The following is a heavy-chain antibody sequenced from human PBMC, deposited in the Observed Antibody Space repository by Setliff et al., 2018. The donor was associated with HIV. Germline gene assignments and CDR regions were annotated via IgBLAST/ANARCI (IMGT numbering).Heavy chain of an antibody. CDR2: LYYSGTT. J-gene: IGHJ6*03. Sequence: SETLSLTCTVSGGSISSSSYYWGWIRQPPGKGLEWIGSLYYSGTTYYNPSLKSRLTISVDTSKNQFSLKLSSVTAADTAVYYCARDRRGYYYGSGSCYMDVWGTGTTVTVSS. D-gene: IGHD3-10*01. V-gene: IGHV4-39*02. CDR3: ARDRRGYYYGSGSCYMDV. CDR1: GGSISSSSYY.